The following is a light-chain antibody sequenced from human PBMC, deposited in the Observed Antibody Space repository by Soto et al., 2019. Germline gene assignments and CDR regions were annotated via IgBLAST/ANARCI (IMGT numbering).Light chain of an antibody. CDR1: GSVSSD. J-gene: IGKJ1*01. Sequence: EIVMTQSPATLSVSPGERATLSCRASGSVSSDLAWYQQKPGQAPRLLVHSASTRATDVPARFSGSGAGTEFTLTITSLQSEDFAVYYCQQYNNWPLTFGQGTKV. CDR2: SAS. CDR3: QQYNNWPLT. V-gene: IGKV3-15*01.